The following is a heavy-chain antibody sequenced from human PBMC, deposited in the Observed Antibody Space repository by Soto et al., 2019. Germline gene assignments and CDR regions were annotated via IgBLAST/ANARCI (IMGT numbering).Heavy chain of an antibody. J-gene: IGHJ6*02. Sequence: GGSLRLSCEASGFTFSSYSMNWVRPAPGKGLELVSSISSSSSCIYYADSVKGRFTISRDNAKNSLYLQMNSLRAEDTAVYYCARKPSSSWLYYYGMEVWGQGTTVTVSS. CDR3: ARKPSSSWLYYYGMEV. CDR2: ISSSSSCI. V-gene: IGHV3-21*01. D-gene: IGHD6-13*01. CDR1: GFTFSSYS.